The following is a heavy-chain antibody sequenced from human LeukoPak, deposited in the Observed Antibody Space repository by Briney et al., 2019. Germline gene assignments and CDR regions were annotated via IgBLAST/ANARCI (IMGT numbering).Heavy chain of an antibody. CDR1: GGSVSSGSYY. J-gene: IGHJ5*02. Sequence: PSETLSLTCTVSGGSVSSGSYYWSWIRQPPGKGLEWIGYIYYSGSTNYNPSLKSRVTISVDTSKNQFSLKLSSVTPADTAIYYCARGGAARKTTGWGGLFDPWGQGTLVTVSS. CDR2: IYYSGST. CDR3: ARGGAARKTTGWGGLFDP. V-gene: IGHV4-61*01. D-gene: IGHD6-6*01.